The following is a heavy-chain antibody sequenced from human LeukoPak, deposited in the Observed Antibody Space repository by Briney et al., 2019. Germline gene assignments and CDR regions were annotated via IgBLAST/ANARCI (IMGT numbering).Heavy chain of an antibody. Sequence: ASVKVSCKASGGTFSSYAISWVRQAPGQGLEWMGGIIPIFGTANYAQKFQGRVTITTDESTSTASMELSSLRSEDTAVYYCASISQEAVSFDYWGQGTLVTVSS. CDR2: IIPIFGTA. CDR1: GGTFSSYA. D-gene: IGHD6-19*01. V-gene: IGHV1-69*05. CDR3: ASISQEAVSFDY. J-gene: IGHJ4*02.